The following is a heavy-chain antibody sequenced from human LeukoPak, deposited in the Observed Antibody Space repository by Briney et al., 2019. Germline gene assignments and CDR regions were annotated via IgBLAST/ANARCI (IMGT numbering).Heavy chain of an antibody. CDR2: INTNTGNP. Sequence: ASVKVSCKASGYTFTSYAMNWVRRAPGQGLEWMGWINTNTGNPTYAQGFTGRFVFSLDTSVSTAYLQISSLKAEDTAVYYCAREGETYYYDSSGYPVDYWGQGTLVTVSS. V-gene: IGHV7-4-1*02. J-gene: IGHJ4*02. CDR1: GYTFTSYA. CDR3: AREGETYYYDSSGYPVDY. D-gene: IGHD3-22*01.